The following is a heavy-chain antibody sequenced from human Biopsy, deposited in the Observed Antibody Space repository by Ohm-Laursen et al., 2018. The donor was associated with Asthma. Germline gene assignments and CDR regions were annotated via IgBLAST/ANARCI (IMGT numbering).Heavy chain of an antibody. V-gene: IGHV3-7*01. Sequence: SLRLSCAASGFTFGDYCMSWVRQVPGQGLEWVANIKHDGSEKNHVDSLKGRFTISRDNAKNLLFLQMNSLRAEDTAVYYRARTFHFWRPYHAEHYQLWGQGTLVTVSS. CDR1: GFTFGDYC. J-gene: IGHJ1*01. CDR3: ARTFHFWRPYHAEHYQL. CDR2: IKHDGSEK. D-gene: IGHD3-3*01.